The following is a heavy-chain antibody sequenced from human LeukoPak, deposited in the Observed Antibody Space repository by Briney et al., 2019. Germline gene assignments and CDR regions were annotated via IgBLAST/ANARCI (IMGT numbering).Heavy chain of an antibody. J-gene: IGHJ6*02. CDR3: ARDGSSNYYYYYYGMDV. V-gene: IGHV3-30*03. CDR1: GFIFSNYG. Sequence: EPGGSLRLSCAASGFIFSNYGMNWVRQAPGKGLEWVAVISYDGSNKYYADSVKGRFTISRDNSKNTLYLQMNSLRAEDTAVYYCARDGSSNYYYYYYGMDVWGQGTTVTVSS. CDR2: ISYDGSNK. D-gene: IGHD4-11*01.